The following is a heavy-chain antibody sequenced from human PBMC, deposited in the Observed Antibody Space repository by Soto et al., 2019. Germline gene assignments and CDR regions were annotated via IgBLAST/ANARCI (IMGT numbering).Heavy chain of an antibody. CDR1: GYTFTSYG. Sequence: ASVKVSCKASGYTFTSYGISWVRQAPGQGLEWMGWISAYNGNTNYAQKLQGRVTMTTDTSASTAYMDLRSLRSDDTAVYYCARGALYYYYYYMDVWGKGTTVTVSS. CDR2: ISAYNGNT. D-gene: IGHD3-3*02. J-gene: IGHJ6*03. V-gene: IGHV1-18*01. CDR3: ARGALYYYYYYMDV.